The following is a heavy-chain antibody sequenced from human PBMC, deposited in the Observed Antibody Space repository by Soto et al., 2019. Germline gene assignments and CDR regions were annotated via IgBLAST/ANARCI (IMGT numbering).Heavy chain of an antibody. Sequence: ASVKVSCKASGYTFTGYYMHWVRQAPGQGLEWMGWINPNSGGTNYAQKFQGWVTMTRDTSISTAYMELSRLRSGDTAVYYCARRGYSGYDYYFDYWGQGTLVTVSS. CDR2: INPNSGGT. D-gene: IGHD5-12*01. CDR3: ARRGYSGYDYYFDY. V-gene: IGHV1-2*04. J-gene: IGHJ4*02. CDR1: GYTFTGYY.